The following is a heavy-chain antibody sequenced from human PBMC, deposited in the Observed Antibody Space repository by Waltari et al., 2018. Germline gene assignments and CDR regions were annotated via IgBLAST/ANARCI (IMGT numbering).Heavy chain of an antibody. CDR1: GFTFEYFW. CDR3: ARDPLRRFDY. V-gene: IGHV3-7*01. J-gene: IGHJ4*02. CDR2: IKEDGSEE. Sequence: EGSVVESGGGLVQPGESLRLSCAVSGFTFEYFWMTWVRQAPGKGLGWVASIKEDGSEEHYMDSVKGRFTISRDNAKNLVYLQMNSLKAEDTAVYYCARDPLRRFDYWGQGTLVTVSS.